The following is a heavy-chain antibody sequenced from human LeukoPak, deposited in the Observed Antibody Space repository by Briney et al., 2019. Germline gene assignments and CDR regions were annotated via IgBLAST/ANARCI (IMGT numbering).Heavy chain of an antibody. CDR1: GFTLSRYW. J-gene: IGHJ4*02. CDR3: VRDNYGVDY. CDR2: INSDGSST. D-gene: IGHD3-10*01. V-gene: IGHV3-74*03. Sequence: GGSPRLSCAASGFTLSRYWMQWVRQAPGQGLVWLSHINSDGSSTTYADSGRGRFTTSRDNAKNTLSLQMNSLRAEHTAVYYCVRDNYGVDYWGQGTLVTVSS.